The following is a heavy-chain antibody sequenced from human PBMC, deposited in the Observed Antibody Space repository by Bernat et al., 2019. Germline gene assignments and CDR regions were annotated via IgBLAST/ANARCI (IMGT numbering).Heavy chain of an antibody. Sequence: EVQLVETGGGLIQPGGSLRLSCAASGFTVSSNYMSWVRQAPGKGLEWVSVIYSGGSSYYADSVKGRFTISRDNTKNTLHLQMTSLRAEDTAVYYCAKDVSAVAGDAFDIWGQGTMVTVSS. V-gene: IGHV3-53*02. CDR1: GFTVSSNY. D-gene: IGHD6-19*01. CDR3: AKDVSAVAGDAFDI. CDR2: IYSGGSS. J-gene: IGHJ3*02.